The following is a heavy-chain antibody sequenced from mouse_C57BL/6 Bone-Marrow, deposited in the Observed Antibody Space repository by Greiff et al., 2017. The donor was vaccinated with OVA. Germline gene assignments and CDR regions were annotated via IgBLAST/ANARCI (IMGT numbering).Heavy chain of an antibody. CDR3: ARELGDFDY. D-gene: IGHD4-1*01. CDR1: GYAFSSSW. CDR2: IYPGDGDT. V-gene: IGHV1-82*01. Sequence: VQLQQSGPELVKPGASVKISCKASGYAFSSSWMNWVKQRPGKGLEWIGRIYPGDGDTNYNGKFKGKATLTADKSSSTAYMQLSSLTSEDSAVCFCARELGDFDYWGQGTTLTVSS. J-gene: IGHJ2*01.